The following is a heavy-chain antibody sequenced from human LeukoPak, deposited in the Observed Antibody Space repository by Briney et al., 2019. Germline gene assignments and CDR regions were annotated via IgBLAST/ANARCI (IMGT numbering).Heavy chain of an antibody. CDR2: TNPSTGGT. Sequence: ASVTVSFKTSVYTFTGSYLHWVRQVPGQGLEWMGWTNPSTGGTKSAQQFEGRVTMTRDTSNTTGYLELRSLRLDDTATYYCARGGAFCSITTCHEFDHWGQGTLVIVSS. J-gene: IGHJ4*02. V-gene: IGHV1-2*02. CDR1: VYTFTGSY. CDR3: ARGGAFCSITTCHEFDH. D-gene: IGHD2-2*01.